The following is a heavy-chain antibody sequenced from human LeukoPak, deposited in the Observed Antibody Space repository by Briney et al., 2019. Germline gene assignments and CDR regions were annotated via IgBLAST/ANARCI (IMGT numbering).Heavy chain of an antibody. D-gene: IGHD2-15*01. V-gene: IGHV3-21*01. CDR2: ITSTSSYI. CDR1: GFSFNTYS. Sequence: PGGSLRLSCAVSGFSFNTYSMNSVRQAPGKGLEWVSSITSTSSYIYYAASVKGRFTISRDNAKNSLYLQMNSLRVEDTAVYYCARVGSAAPVTVSGHTIDSWGQGTLVIVSS. CDR3: ARVGSAAPVTVSGHTIDS. J-gene: IGHJ4*02.